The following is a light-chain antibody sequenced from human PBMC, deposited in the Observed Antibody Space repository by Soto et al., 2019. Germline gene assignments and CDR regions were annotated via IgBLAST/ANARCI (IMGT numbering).Light chain of an antibody. V-gene: IGKV1-39*01. CDR3: QQSLSTLLT. CDR1: QSISGY. CDR2: GAS. J-gene: IGKJ4*01. Sequence: DIQMTQSPSSLSASVGDRVTITCRASQSISGYLNWYQQKPGKAPKVLISGASTLHNGVPSRFSGRGSGTDFTLTISSLQTGDVATYYCQQSLSTLLTFGGGTKVEIK.